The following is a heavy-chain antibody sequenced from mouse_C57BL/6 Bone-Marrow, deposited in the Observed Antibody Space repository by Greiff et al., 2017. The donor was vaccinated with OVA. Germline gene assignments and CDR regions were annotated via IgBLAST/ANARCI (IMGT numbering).Heavy chain of an antibody. Sequence: DVKLQESGGGLVKPGGSLKLSCAASGFTFSSYAMSWVRQTPEKRLEWVATISDGGSYTYYPDNVKGRFTISRDNAKNNLYLQMSHLKSEDTAMYYCARDSYGSSYGRFAYWGQGTLVTVSA. CDR1: GFTFSSYA. CDR2: ISDGGSYT. J-gene: IGHJ3*01. D-gene: IGHD1-1*01. V-gene: IGHV5-4*01. CDR3: ARDSYGSSYGRFAY.